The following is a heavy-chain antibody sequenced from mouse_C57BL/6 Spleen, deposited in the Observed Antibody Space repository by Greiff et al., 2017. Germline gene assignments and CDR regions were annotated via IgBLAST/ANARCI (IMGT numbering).Heavy chain of an antibody. CDR2: IDPRDGST. CDR3: ARHYYGSSYYFDY. D-gene: IGHD1-1*01. J-gene: IGHJ2*01. CDR1: GYTFTSYW. Sequence: VQLQQPGAELVKPGASVKLSCKASGYTFTSYWMHWVKQRPGRGLEWIGSIDPRDGSTKYNEKFKGKATLTVDTSSSTAYMELHSLTSEDSAVYFCARHYYGSSYYFDYWGQGTTLTVSS. V-gene: IGHV1-62-3*01.